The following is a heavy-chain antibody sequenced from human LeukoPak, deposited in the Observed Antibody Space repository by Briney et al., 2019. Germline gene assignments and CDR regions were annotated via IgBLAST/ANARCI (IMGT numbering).Heavy chain of an antibody. D-gene: IGHD3-22*01. Sequence: GGSLRLSCAASGFTFSSYAMSWARQAPGKGLRWVSAISVSGGSTYYADSVKGRFTISRDNSKNTLYLQMNSLRAEDTAVYYCAKDWYYYDSSGYMALFDYWGQGTLVTVSS. CDR2: ISVSGGST. V-gene: IGHV3-23*01. CDR3: AKDWYYYDSSGYMALFDY. J-gene: IGHJ4*02. CDR1: GFTFSSYA.